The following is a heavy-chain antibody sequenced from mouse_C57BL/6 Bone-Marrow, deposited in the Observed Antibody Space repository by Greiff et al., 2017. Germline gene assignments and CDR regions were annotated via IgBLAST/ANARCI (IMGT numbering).Heavy chain of an antibody. V-gene: IGHV1-42*01. Sequence: EVQLQASGPELVKPGASVKISCKASGYSFTGYYMNWVKQSPEKSLEWIGEINPSTGGTTYNQKFKAKATLTVDKSSSTAYMQLKSLTSEDSAVYYCARRRQLRPFAYWGQGTLGTVSA. J-gene: IGHJ3*01. CDR3: ARRRQLRPFAY. D-gene: IGHD3-2*02. CDR1: GYSFTGYY. CDR2: INPSTGGT.